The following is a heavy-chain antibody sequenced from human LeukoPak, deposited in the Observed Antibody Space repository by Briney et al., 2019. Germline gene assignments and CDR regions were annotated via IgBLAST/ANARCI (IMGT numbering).Heavy chain of an antibody. CDR1: GYSFISYW. Sequence: ESLKISCKGSGYSFISYWISWARQMPGKGLEWMGTIDPSDSYTNYSPSFQGHVTISTDESISTAYLQWSNLKASDTAIYYCATSMVRGVSKRGAFDIWGQGTRVTISS. CDR3: ATSMVRGVSKRGAFDI. V-gene: IGHV5-10-1*01. D-gene: IGHD3-10*01. J-gene: IGHJ3*02. CDR2: IDPSDSYT.